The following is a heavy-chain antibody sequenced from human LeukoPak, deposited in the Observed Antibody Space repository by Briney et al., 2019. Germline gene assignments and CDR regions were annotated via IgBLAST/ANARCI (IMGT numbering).Heavy chain of an antibody. J-gene: IGHJ4*02. V-gene: IGHV4-39*02. Sequence: SETLSLTCTVSGVSICSISYNWGWVPAPPGKGLGWVWSVYYSGSAYYNPSLKSRVTISADTSKNHLSLKLTSVTAADTAVYYCARDQTYSGSGIYTYFDYWGQGILVTVSS. CDR3: ARDQTYSGSGIYTYFDY. D-gene: IGHD3-10*01. CDR1: GVSICSISYN. CDR2: VYYSGSA.